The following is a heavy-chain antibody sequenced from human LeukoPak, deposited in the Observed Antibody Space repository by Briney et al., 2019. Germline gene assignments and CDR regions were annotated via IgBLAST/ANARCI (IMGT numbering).Heavy chain of an antibody. Sequence: PSQTLSLTCTVSGGSISSGGYYWSWIRQPPGKGLEWIGYIYHSGSTYYNPSLKTRVTISVDRSKNQFSLKLSSLTAADTAVYYCARVTPTLHFYYYMDVWGKGTTVTVSS. J-gene: IGHJ6*03. CDR1: GGSISSGGYY. CDR3: ARVTPTLHFYYYMDV. V-gene: IGHV4-30-2*01. CDR2: IYHSGST.